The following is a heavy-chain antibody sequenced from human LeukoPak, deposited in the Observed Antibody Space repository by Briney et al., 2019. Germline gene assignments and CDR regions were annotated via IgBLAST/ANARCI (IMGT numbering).Heavy chain of an antibody. D-gene: IGHD3-10*01. CDR1: GFTFSSYG. J-gene: IGHJ4*02. Sequence: PGGTLRLSCAASGFTFSSYGMSWVRQAPGKGLEWVSAISGSGGSTYYADSVKGRFTISRDNSKNTLYLQMNNLRAEDTAVYYCAKTRGSGPFDYWGQGTLVTVSS. V-gene: IGHV3-23*01. CDR3: AKTRGSGPFDY. CDR2: ISGSGGST.